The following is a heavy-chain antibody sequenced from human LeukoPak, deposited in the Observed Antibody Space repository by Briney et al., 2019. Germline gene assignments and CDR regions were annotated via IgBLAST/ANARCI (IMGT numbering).Heavy chain of an antibody. J-gene: IGHJ4*02. CDR1: GDSVSSNSAA. Sequence: SQTLSLTCAISGDSVSSNSAAWNWIRQSPSRGPEWLGRTYYRSKWYNDYAVSVKSRITINPDTSKNQFSLQLNSVTPEDTAVYYCARDTAPDYYDSSGYQVGFDYWGQGTLVTVSS. D-gene: IGHD3-22*01. CDR3: ARDTAPDYYDSSGYQVGFDY. V-gene: IGHV6-1*01. CDR2: TYYRSKWYN.